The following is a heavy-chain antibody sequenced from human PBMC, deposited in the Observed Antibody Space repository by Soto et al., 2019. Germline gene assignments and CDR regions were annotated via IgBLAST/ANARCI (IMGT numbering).Heavy chain of an antibody. Sequence: PGESLKISCNGSGYRFSSYWISWVRQMPWKGLEWMGIIYPGDSDTIYSPSFQGQVTFSADKSTSTAYLQWSSLKASDTAMYYCARQGSNGAYYYYGMDVWGQGTTVTVSS. D-gene: IGHD2-8*01. CDR3: ARQGSNGAYYYYGMDV. CDR1: GYRFSSYW. V-gene: IGHV5-51*01. CDR2: IYPGDSDT. J-gene: IGHJ6*02.